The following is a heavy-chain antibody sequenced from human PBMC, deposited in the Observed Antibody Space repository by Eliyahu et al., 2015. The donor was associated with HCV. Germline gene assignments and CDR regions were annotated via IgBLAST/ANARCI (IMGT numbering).Heavy chain of an antibody. CDR2: ISNDEGQK. J-gene: IGHJ4*02. CDR3: ARDIWDSGAYYWDY. Sequence: QVHLVESGGGAVQPGRSLRLSCAASGFTFRTYGMHWVRQAPGKGLEWVAFISNDEGQKYYSDPVKGRFTISRDSSKNTLYLQMNSLRAEDTAVYYCARDIWDSGAYYWDYWGQGTLVTVSS. D-gene: IGHD3-22*01. CDR1: GFTFRTYG. V-gene: IGHV3-33*01.